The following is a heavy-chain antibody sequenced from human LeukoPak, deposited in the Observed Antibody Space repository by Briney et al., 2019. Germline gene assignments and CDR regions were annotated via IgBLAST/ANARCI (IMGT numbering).Heavy chain of an antibody. V-gene: IGHV4-30-4*01. J-gene: IGHJ4*02. CDR3: ARTTPPVHGYYFDY. Sequence: PSETLPLTCTVSGGSISSGDYYWSWIRQPPGKGLEWIGYIYYSGSTYYNPSLKSRVTISVDTSKNQFSLKLSSVTAADTAVCYCARTTPPVHGYYFDYWGQGTLVTVSS. D-gene: IGHD1-14*01. CDR2: IYYSGST. CDR1: GGSISSGDYY.